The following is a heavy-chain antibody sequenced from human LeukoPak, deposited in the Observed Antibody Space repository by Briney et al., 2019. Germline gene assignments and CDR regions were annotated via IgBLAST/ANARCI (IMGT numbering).Heavy chain of an antibody. D-gene: IGHD3-10*01. CDR3: AKDAGSFFDH. CDR1: GFTFSSYG. CDR2: IRYDGSNK. J-gene: IGHJ4*02. Sequence: GGSLRLSCAASGFTFSSYGMHWVRQAPGKGLEWVAFIRYDGSNKYYADSVKGRFTISRDNSKNTLYLQMNSLRVEDTAIYYCAKDAGSFFDHWGQGTLVTVSS. V-gene: IGHV3-30*02.